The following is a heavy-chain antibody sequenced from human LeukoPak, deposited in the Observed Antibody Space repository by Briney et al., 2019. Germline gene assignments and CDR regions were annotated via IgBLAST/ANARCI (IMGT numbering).Heavy chain of an antibody. Sequence: ASVKVSCKASGYTFTSYDINWVRQATGQGLEWMGWMNPNSGNTGYAQRFQGRVTMTRNTSISTAYMELSSLRSEDTAVYYCARVRTMVRGAWGYWGQGTLSPSPQ. V-gene: IGHV1-8*01. CDR2: MNPNSGNT. CDR3: ARVRTMVRGAWGY. J-gene: IGHJ4*02. CDR1: GYTFTSYD. D-gene: IGHD3-10*01.